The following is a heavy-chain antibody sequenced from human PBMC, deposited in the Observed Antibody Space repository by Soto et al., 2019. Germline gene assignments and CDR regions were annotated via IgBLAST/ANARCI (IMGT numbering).Heavy chain of an antibody. D-gene: IGHD3-3*01. J-gene: IGHJ6*02. CDR1: GGSISSGGYY. CDR3: ARDRPHYDFWSGYLDYYYYYGMDV. Sequence: SETLSLTCTVSGGSISSGGYYWSWIRQHPGKGLEWIGYIYYSGSTYYNPYLKSRVTISVDTSKNQFSLKLSSVTAADTAVYYCARDRPHYDFWSGYLDYYYYYGMDVWGQGTTVTVSS. CDR2: IYYSGST. V-gene: IGHV4-31*03.